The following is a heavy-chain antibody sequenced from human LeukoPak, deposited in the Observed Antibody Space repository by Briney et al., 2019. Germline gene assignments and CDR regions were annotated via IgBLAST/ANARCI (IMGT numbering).Heavy chain of an antibody. V-gene: IGHV3-23*01. J-gene: IGHJ4*02. Sequence: AGGSLRLSCAASGFTFSSYAMSWVRQAPGKGLEWVSVISGSGGSTYYADSVKGRFTISRDNSKNTLYMQMNSLRVEDTAVYYCAKFAGKGYFDYWGQGTLVTVSP. D-gene: IGHD3-16*01. CDR2: ISGSGGST. CDR1: GFTFSSYA. CDR3: AKFAGKGYFDY.